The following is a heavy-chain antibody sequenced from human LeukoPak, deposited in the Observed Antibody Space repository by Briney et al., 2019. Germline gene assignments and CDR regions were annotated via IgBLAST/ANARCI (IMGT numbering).Heavy chain of an antibody. CDR3: AIRHSGYEYNWFDP. CDR1: GGSISSGGYY. Sequence: SETLSLTCTVSGGSISSGGYYWSWIRQHPGKGLEWIGYIYYSGSTYYNPSLKSRVTISVDTSKNQFSLKLSSVTAADTAVYYCAIRHSGYEYNWFDPWGQGTLVTVSS. J-gene: IGHJ5*02. V-gene: IGHV4-31*03. CDR2: IYYSGST. D-gene: IGHD5-12*01.